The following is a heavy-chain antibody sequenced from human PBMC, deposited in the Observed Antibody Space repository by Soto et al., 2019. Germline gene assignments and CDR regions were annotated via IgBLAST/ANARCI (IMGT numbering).Heavy chain of an antibody. J-gene: IGHJ4*02. Sequence: PGGSLRLSCAASGFTFSSYGMHWVRQAPGKGLEWVAVIWYDGSNKYYADSVKGRFTISRDNSKNTLYLQMNSLRAEDTAVYYCARVPQWLVLRLFDYWGQGSLVIVSS. CDR3: ARVPQWLVLRLFDY. CDR1: GFTFSSYG. D-gene: IGHD6-19*01. V-gene: IGHV3-33*01. CDR2: IWYDGSNK.